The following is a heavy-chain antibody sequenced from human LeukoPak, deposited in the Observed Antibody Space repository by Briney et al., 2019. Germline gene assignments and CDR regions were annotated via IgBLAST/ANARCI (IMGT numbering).Heavy chain of an antibody. Sequence: SVKVSCKASGGTFSSYAISWVRQAPGQGLEWMGGIIPIFGTANYAQKFQGRVTITTDESTSTAYMELSSLRSEDTAVYYCAGYYYDSSGYYYVTWFDPWGQGTLVTVSS. D-gene: IGHD3-22*01. V-gene: IGHV1-69*05. J-gene: IGHJ5*02. CDR2: IIPIFGTA. CDR1: GGTFSSYA. CDR3: AGYYYDSSGYYYVTWFDP.